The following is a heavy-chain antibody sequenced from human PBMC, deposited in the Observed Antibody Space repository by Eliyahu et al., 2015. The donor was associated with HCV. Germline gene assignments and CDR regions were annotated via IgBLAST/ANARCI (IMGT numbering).Heavy chain of an antibody. D-gene: IGHD6-13*01. J-gene: IGHJ4*02. Sequence: EVQLVESGGGLVQPGRSLRLSCAASGFTFDDYAMHWVRQAPGKGLEGVSGISWNSGSIGYADSVKGRFTISRDNAKNSLYLQMNSLRAEDTALYYCAQDLGGSSWYGMVYWGQGTLVTVSS. CDR1: GFTFDDYA. V-gene: IGHV3-9*01. CDR2: ISWNSGSI. CDR3: AQDLGGSSWYGMVY.